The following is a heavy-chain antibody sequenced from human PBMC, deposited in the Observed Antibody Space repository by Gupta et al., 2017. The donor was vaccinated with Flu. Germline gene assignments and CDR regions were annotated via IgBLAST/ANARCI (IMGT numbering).Heavy chain of an antibody. D-gene: IGHD1/OR15-1a*01. Sequence: QVQLQESGPGLVKPSETLSLTCTVSGGSISSYYWSWIRQRPGKGLEWIGYTHNSGATNYNPSLKSRVNMSADMSKKQFSLEVRSVTAADTAVYYCARLSDSAEHLGAFEIWGQGTMGAVSP. CDR1: GGSISSYY. V-gene: IGHV4-59*08. CDR3: ARLSDSAEHLGAFEI. CDR2: THNSGAT. J-gene: IGHJ3*02.